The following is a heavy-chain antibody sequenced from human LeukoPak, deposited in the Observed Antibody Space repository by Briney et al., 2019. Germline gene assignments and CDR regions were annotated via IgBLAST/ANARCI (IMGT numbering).Heavy chain of an antibody. V-gene: IGHV1-18*01. CDR1: GYTFTSYG. Sequence: GASVKVSCKASGYTFTSYGISWVRQAPGQGLEWMGWISAYNGNTNYAQKFQGWVTMTRDTSISTAYMELSRLRSDDTAVYYCARGYTSPGLYYYYGMDVWAKGPRSPSP. CDR2: ISAYNGNT. J-gene: IGHJ6*02. CDR3: ARGYTSPGLYYYYGMDV. D-gene: IGHD1-1*01.